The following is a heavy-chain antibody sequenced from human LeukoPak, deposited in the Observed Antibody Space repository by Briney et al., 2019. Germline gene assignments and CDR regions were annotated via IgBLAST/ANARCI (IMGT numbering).Heavy chain of an antibody. CDR3: ARGRGYYDSSGYPDY. J-gene: IGHJ4*02. Sequence: GGSLRLSCAASGFTFDDYAMHWVRQAPGKGLEWVSGISWNSGSIGYADSVKGRFTISSDNAKNSLYLQMNSLRAEDTAVYYCARGRGYYDSSGYPDYWGQGTLVTVSS. CDR1: GFTFDDYA. D-gene: IGHD3-22*01. V-gene: IGHV3-9*01. CDR2: ISWNSGSI.